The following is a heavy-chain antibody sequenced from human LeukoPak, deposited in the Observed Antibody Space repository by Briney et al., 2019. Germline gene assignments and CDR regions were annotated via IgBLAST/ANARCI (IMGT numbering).Heavy chain of an antibody. CDR1: GFTFSSYA. J-gene: IGHJ4*02. V-gene: IGHV3-23*01. Sequence: PGRSLRLXCAASGFTFSSYAMSWVRQPPGKGLELVSASSSSCGSTYYADSVNSRFTISRDNSKNTPYLKMNSLRAENTGVYYCAKDIVVVPAAIRPVATIRDSWGQGTLVTVSS. CDR2: SSSSCGST. CDR3: AKDIVVVPAAIRPVATIRDS. D-gene: IGHD2-2*01.